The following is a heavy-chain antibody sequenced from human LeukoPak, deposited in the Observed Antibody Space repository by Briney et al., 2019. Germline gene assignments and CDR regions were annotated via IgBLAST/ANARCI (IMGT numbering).Heavy chain of an antibody. CDR2: IYYSGST. CDR1: GGSFSGYY. J-gene: IGHJ4*02. V-gene: IGHV4-59*01. CDR3: ASTDSSGWYGGLYY. Sequence: PSETLSLTCAVYGGSFSGYYWSWIRQPPGKGLEWIGYIYYSGSTNYNPSLKSRVTISVDTSKNQFSLKLSSVTAADTAVYYCASTDSSGWYGGLYYWGQGTLVTVSS. D-gene: IGHD6-19*01.